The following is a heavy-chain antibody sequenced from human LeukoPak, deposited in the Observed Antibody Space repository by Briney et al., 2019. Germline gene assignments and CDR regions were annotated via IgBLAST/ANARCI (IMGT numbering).Heavy chain of an antibody. Sequence: SETLSLTCAVYGGSFSGYYWSWIRQPPGKGLEWIGEINHSGSTNYNPSLKSRVTISVDTSKNQFSLKLSSVTAADTAVYYCARGPYSSSSWSYFDYWGQGTLVTVSS. CDR2: INHSGST. CDR3: ARGPYSSSSWSYFDY. CDR1: GGSFSGYY. J-gene: IGHJ4*02. V-gene: IGHV4-34*01. D-gene: IGHD6-13*01.